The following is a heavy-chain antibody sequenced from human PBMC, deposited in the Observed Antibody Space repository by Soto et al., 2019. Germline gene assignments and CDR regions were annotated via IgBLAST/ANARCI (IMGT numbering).Heavy chain of an antibody. CDR2: VSYDGSKQ. CDR1: GFTFSNYA. V-gene: IGHV3-30-3*01. D-gene: IGHD3-22*01. J-gene: IGHJ4*02. CDR3: ERDRVYYYDNSGYYNFDY. Sequence: QVQLVESGGGVVQPGRSLRVSCAASGFTFSNYAIHWVRQAPGKGLEWVAVVSYDGSKQFYADSVEGRFTISRDSSKSTRYLHMDNLRYEDTAVYYCERDRVYYYDNSGYYNFDYWGQGTMVTVSS.